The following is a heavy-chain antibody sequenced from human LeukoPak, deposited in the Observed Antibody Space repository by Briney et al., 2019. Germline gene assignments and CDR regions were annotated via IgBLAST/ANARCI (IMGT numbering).Heavy chain of an antibody. D-gene: IGHD3-10*01. CDR2: ISYDGSNK. CDR1: GFTFSSYG. V-gene: IGHV3-30*18. CDR3: AKGLWFGVKRVGDYFDY. J-gene: IGHJ4*02. Sequence: GGSLRLSCAASGFTFSSYGMHWVRQAPGKGLEWVAVISYDGSNKYYADSMKGRFTISRDNSKNTLYLQMNSLRAEDTAVYYCAKGLWFGVKRVGDYFDYWGQGTLVTVSS.